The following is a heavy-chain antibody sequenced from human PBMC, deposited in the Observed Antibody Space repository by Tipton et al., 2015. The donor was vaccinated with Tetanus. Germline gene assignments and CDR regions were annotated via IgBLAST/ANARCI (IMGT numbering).Heavy chain of an antibody. CDR3: ARGSDIVVVPGVTRADWFDP. CDR2: TYYRSKWFN. CDR1: GDSVSSNTMA. V-gene: IGHV6-1*01. Sequence: GLVKPSQTLSLTCAISGDSVSSNTMAWNWIRQSPSRGLEWLGRTYYRSKWFNDYAVSLRGRITVNADTSRNQFSLQLNSVIPEDTAVYYCARGSDIVVVPGVTRADWFDPWGQGTLVTVSS. J-gene: IGHJ5*02. D-gene: IGHD2-2*01.